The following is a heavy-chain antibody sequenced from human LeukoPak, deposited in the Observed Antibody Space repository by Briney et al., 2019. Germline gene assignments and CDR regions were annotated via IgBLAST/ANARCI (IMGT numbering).Heavy chain of an antibody. CDR3: AKSNGYGLVDI. J-gene: IGHJ3*02. CDR1: GGSISSYY. V-gene: IGHV4-59*12. CDR2: IYYSGST. Sequence: SETLSLTCTVSGGSISSYYWSWIRQPPGKGLEWIGYIYYSGSTNYSPSLRSRVTISLDTSRNQFSLKLNSVTAADTAVYYCAKSNGYGLVDIWGQGTMVTVSS. D-gene: IGHD3-10*01.